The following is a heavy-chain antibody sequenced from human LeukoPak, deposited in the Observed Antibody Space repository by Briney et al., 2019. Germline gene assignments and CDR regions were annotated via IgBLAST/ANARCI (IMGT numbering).Heavy chain of an antibody. CDR2: IKQDGSEK. CDR1: GFTFSSYW. Sequence: GGSLRLSCAASGFTFSSYWMHWVRQAPGKGLEWVANIKQDGSEKYYVDSVKGRVTTSRDKTKNSLYLQMNSLRAEDTAVYSCVRDGDTSGYTNWGQGNLVTVSS. J-gene: IGHJ4*02. V-gene: IGHV3-7*01. D-gene: IGHD3-22*01. CDR3: VRDGDTSGYTN.